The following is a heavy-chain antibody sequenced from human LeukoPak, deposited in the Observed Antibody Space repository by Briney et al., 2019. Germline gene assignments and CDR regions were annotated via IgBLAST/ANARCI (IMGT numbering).Heavy chain of an antibody. Sequence: PSETLSLTCTVSGGSISSYYWSWIRQPPGKGLERIGYIYYSGSTNYNPSLKSRVTISVDTSKNQFSQKLSSVTAADTAVYYCARDLGGGNFDYWGQGTLVTVSS. V-gene: IGHV4-59*01. CDR1: GGSISSYY. CDR3: ARDLGGGNFDY. J-gene: IGHJ4*02. CDR2: IYYSGST. D-gene: IGHD2-15*01.